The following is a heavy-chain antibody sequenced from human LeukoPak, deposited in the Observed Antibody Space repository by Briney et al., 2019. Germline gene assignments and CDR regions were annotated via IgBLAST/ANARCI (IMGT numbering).Heavy chain of an antibody. CDR3: ARDRGKVSDY. Sequence: ASVKVSCKASGYTFTGYYMHWVRQAPGQGLEWMGWINPSGGSTSYAQKFQGRVTMTRDMSTSTVYMELSSLRSEDTAVYYCARDRGKVSDYWGQGTLVTVSS. D-gene: IGHD1-14*01. CDR2: INPSGGST. CDR1: GYTFTGYY. V-gene: IGHV1-46*01. J-gene: IGHJ4*02.